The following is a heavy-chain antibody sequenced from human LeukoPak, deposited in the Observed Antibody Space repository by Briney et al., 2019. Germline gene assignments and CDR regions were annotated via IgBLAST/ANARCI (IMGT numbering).Heavy chain of an antibody. CDR1: GFTFSDYA. J-gene: IGHJ3*02. D-gene: IGHD1-26*01. V-gene: IGHV3-23*01. Sequence: PGESLRLSCVASGFTFSDYAMTWVRQAPGKGPEWVSGVSDSGDTTYYADSVKGRFTISRDNSKNTLYLQMHNLTVEDTALYYCVKGGWGATVHIWGQGTMVTVSS. CDR2: VSDSGDTT. CDR3: VKGGWGATVHI.